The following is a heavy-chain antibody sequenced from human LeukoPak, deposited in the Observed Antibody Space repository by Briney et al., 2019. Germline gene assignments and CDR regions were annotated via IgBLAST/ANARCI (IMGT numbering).Heavy chain of an antibody. J-gene: IGHJ5*02. CDR3: ARDALQLTGNYVTRWWFDP. CDR2: ISSIGATI. D-gene: IGHD3-9*01. Sequence: GGSLRLSCAASGFTFSDYSMNWVRQATGKGLEWVSYISSIGATIYYADSVKGRFTISRDNAKNSLFLQMNSLSAEDTAFYYCARDALQLTGNYVTRWWFDPWGQGTLVTVSS. V-gene: IGHV3-48*03. CDR1: GFTFSDYS.